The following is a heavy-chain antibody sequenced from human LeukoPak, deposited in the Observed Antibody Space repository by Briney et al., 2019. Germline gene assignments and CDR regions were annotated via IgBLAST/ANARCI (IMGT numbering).Heavy chain of an antibody. Sequence: SETLSLTCTVSGGSISSYYWSWIRQPPGKGLEWIGYISYSGSTNYNPSLKSRVTISVDTSKNQSSLKLRSVTAADTAVYYRARGGHYYASGSYLAYWGQGTLVTVSS. D-gene: IGHD3-10*01. CDR1: GGSISSYY. V-gene: IGHV4-59*01. CDR2: ISYSGST. CDR3: ARGGHYYASGSYLAY. J-gene: IGHJ4*02.